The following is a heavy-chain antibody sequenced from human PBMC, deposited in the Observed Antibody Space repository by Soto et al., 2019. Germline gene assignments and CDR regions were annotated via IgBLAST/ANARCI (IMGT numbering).Heavy chain of an antibody. Sequence: QVQLVQSGAEVKKPGSSVKVSCKASGGTFSSYAISWVRQTPGQGLEWMGGIIPIFVTANYAQKFQGRVTITADESTSTAYMELSSLRSEDTAVYYCASVLVVVPWGGFDYWGQGTLVTVSS. CDR3: ASVLVVVPWGGFDY. V-gene: IGHV1-69*01. J-gene: IGHJ4*02. CDR2: IIPIFVTA. CDR1: GGTFSSYA. D-gene: IGHD2-15*01.